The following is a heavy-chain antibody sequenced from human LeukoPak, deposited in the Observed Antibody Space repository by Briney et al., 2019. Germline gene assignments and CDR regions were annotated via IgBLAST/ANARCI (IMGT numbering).Heavy chain of an antibody. J-gene: IGHJ4*02. D-gene: IGHD5-12*01. Sequence: GGSLRLSCAASGVAFSNYGMHWVRQAPGKGLEWVALISSNGNDKLYGDSVKGRFTISRDDSKSTLYLQMNSLRVEDTAVYYCTTKVIRGNSGDDYDDWGQGTLVTVSS. CDR2: ISSNGNDK. CDR3: TTKVIRGNSGDDYDD. V-gene: IGHV3-30*03. CDR1: GVAFSNYG.